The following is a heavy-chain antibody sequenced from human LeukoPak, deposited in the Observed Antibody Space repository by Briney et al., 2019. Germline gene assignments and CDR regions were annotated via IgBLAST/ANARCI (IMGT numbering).Heavy chain of an antibody. CDR1: GFTFSSYE. CDR2: ISSSGSTI. V-gene: IGHV3-48*03. D-gene: IGHD6-19*01. CDR3: VRAYNSSGWYRIDY. Sequence: GGSLRLSCAASGFTFSSYEMNWVRQAPGKGLEWVSYISSSGSTIYYADSVKGRFTISRDNAKNSLYLQMNSLRAEDTAVYYCVRAYNSSGWYRIDYWGQGTLVTVSS. J-gene: IGHJ4*02.